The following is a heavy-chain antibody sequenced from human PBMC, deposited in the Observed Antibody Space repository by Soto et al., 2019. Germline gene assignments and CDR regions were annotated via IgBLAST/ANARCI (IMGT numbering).Heavy chain of an antibody. Sequence: VESLKISCKGSGYSFTSYWISWVRQMPGKGLEWMGRIDPSDSYTNYSPSFQGHVTISADKSISTAYLQWSSLKASDTAMYYCARRTTVGATHYYYYGMDVWGQGTTVTVSS. CDR2: IDPSDSYT. D-gene: IGHD1-26*01. V-gene: IGHV5-10-1*01. CDR1: GYSFTSYW. CDR3: ARRTTVGATHYYYYGMDV. J-gene: IGHJ6*02.